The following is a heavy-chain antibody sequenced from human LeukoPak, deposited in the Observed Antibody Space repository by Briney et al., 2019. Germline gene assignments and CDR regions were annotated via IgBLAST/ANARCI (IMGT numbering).Heavy chain of an antibody. V-gene: IGHV3-43*02. CDR2: ISGDGSST. Sequence: GGSLRLSCAASGFTFDDSAMHWVCQAPGKGLEWVSLISGDGSSTYYTDSVKGRFTISRDNSKNSLYLQMNSLTTEDTALYYCAKDSGYTSGWYEYFQHWGQGTLVTVSS. J-gene: IGHJ1*01. CDR3: AKDSGYTSGWYEYFQH. D-gene: IGHD6-19*01. CDR1: GFTFDDSA.